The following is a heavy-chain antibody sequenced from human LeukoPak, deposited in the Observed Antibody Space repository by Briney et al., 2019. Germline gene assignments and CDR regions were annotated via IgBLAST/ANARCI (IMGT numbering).Heavy chain of an antibody. V-gene: IGHV3-7*01. Sequence: GGSLRLSCAASGFTFSRYWMSWVRQAPGKGLEWVANIKQDGSEKYYVDSVKGRFTISRDNAKNSLYLQMNSLRAEDTAVYYCARDLTATGITGTAANFDYWGQGTLVTVSS. CDR3: ARDLTATGITGTAANFDY. CDR2: IKQDGSEK. J-gene: IGHJ4*02. CDR1: GFTFSRYW. D-gene: IGHD1-20*01.